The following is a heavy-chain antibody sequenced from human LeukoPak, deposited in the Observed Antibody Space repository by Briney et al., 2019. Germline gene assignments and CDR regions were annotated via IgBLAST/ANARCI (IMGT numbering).Heavy chain of an antibody. Sequence: GGSLRLSCAASGFTFSSYGMYWVRQAPGKGLEWVAVIWYDGSNKYYADSVKGRFTISRDNSKNTLYLQMNSLRAEDTAVYYCVRELEGGLGDYWGQGTLATVSS. D-gene: IGHD2-15*01. CDR3: VRELEGGLGDY. CDR2: IWYDGSNK. CDR1: GFTFSSYG. V-gene: IGHV3-33*07. J-gene: IGHJ4*02.